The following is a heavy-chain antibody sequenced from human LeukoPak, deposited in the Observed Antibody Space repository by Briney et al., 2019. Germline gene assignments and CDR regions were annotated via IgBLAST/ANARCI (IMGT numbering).Heavy chain of an antibody. Sequence: GGSLRLSCAASGSTFSSYEMNRVRQAPGKGLEWVSYISSSGSTIYYADSVKGRFTISRDNAKNSLYLQMNSLRAEDTAVYYWARVLGGMDVWGKGTTITVSS. D-gene: IGHD3-16*01. CDR1: GSTFSSYE. CDR3: ARVLGGMDV. J-gene: IGHJ6*04. CDR2: ISSSGSTI. V-gene: IGHV3-48*03.